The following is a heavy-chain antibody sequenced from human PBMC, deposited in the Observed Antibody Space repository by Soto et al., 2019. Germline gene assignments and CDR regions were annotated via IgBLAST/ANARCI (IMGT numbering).Heavy chain of an antibody. Sequence: EVQLVESGGGLVKPGGSLRLSCAASGLTFSNAWVNWVRQAPGKGLECVGRIKSRNEGGTTDYAAPVKGRFIISRDDSKNTVYLQMNSLRSEDTAVYYCTILAPSDQGSWGQGTLVTVSS. D-gene: IGHD3-3*02. V-gene: IGHV3-15*07. CDR3: TILAPSDQGS. J-gene: IGHJ5*02. CDR1: GLTFSNAW. CDR2: IKSRNEGGTT.